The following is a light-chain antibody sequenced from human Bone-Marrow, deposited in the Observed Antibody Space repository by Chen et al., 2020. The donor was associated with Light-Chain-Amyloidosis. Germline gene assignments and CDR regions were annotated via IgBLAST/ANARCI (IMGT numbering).Light chain of an antibody. CDR2: DDS. CDR3: QVWDRSSDHPV. J-gene: IGLJ3*02. Sequence: SYVLTQPSSVSVAPGQTATIACGGNNIGSTSVHWYQQTPGQAPLLVVYDDSDRPSGIPERLAGSNAGNTATLTISRVEAVDEADYYCQVWDRSSDHPVFGGGTKLTVL. CDR1: NIGSTS. V-gene: IGLV3-21*02.